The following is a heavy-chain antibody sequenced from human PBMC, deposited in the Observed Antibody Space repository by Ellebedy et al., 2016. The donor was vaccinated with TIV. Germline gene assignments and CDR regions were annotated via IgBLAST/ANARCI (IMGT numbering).Heavy chain of an antibody. CDR3: ARVTAAGSYWYFDL. V-gene: IGHV1-2*02. Sequence: ASVKVSXXTSGYTFSSYEVNWVRQAPSQRLEWMGWSNPKSGGSDSAQKFKGRLTMTRDTSISTAYMELSSLTFDDTAVYYCARVTAAGSYWYFDLWGRGTLVIVSS. D-gene: IGHD2-21*02. CDR2: SNPKSGGS. CDR1: GYTFSSYE. J-gene: IGHJ2*01.